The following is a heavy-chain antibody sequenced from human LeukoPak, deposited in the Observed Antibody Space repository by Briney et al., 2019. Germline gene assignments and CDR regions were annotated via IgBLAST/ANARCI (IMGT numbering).Heavy chain of an antibody. J-gene: IGHJ4*02. V-gene: IGHV3-48*01. CDR1: GFTFSTYS. CDR2: ISSISSII. CDR3: TRSRPGTEAGQPNFDY. Sequence: GGSLRLSCAASGFTFSTYSMSWVRQAPGKGLEWVSYISSISSIIYYADSVKGRFTISRDNARNSLYLQMNSLRAEDTAVYYCTRSRPGTEAGQPNFDYWGEGTLVTVSS. D-gene: IGHD6-13*01.